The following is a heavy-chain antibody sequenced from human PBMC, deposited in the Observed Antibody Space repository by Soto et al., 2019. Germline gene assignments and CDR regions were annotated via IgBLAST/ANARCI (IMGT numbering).Heavy chain of an antibody. J-gene: IGHJ4*02. V-gene: IGHV1-3*01. CDR1: GYTFTSYA. D-gene: IGHD3-22*01. CDR3: ARMVKTMTYYFDY. CDR2: INAGNGNT. Sequence: ASVKVSCKASGYTFTSYAMHWVRQAPGQRLEWMGWINAGNGNTKYSQKFQGRVTITRDTSASTAYMELSSLRSEDTAVYYCARMVKTMTYYFDYWGQGTLVTVSS.